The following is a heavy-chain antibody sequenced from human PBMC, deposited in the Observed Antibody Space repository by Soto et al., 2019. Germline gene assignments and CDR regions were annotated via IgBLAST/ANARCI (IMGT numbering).Heavy chain of an antibody. Sequence: QVQLVQSGAEVKKPGSSVKVSCKASGGTFSSYAISWVRQAPGQGLEWMGGIIPIFGTANYAQKFQGRVTITVGETTRTANMELSSPRYEDTAVYYCARGIQGGGWYGGSYWYFDLWGRGTLVTVSS. CDR2: IIPIFGTA. CDR3: ARGIQGGGWYGGSYWYFDL. V-gene: IGHV1-69*12. CDR1: GGTFSSYA. D-gene: IGHD6-19*01. J-gene: IGHJ2*01.